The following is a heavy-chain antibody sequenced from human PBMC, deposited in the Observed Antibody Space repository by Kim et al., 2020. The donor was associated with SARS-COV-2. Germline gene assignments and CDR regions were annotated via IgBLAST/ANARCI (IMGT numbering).Heavy chain of an antibody. V-gene: IGHV4-34*01. CDR3: ARGLLGY. D-gene: IGHD1-26*01. CDR1: GGSFSGYY. CDR2: INHSGST. Sequence: SETLSLTCAVYGGSFSGYYWSWIRQPPGKGLEWIGEINHSGSTNYNPSLKSRVTISVDTSKNQFSLKLSSVTAADTAVYYCARGLLGYWGQGTLVTVSS. J-gene: IGHJ4*02.